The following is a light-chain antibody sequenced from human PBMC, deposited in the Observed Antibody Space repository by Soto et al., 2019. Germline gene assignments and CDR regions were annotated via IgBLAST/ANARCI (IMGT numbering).Light chain of an antibody. CDR2: DVS. Sequence: QSALTQPASVSGSPGQSITISCTGTSSDVGGYNYVSWYQQHPGKAPKLMIYDVSNRPSGVSNRFSGSKSGNTASLTISELQAEDEAHYYCCSYAGPYVVFGGGTKLTVL. V-gene: IGLV2-14*01. J-gene: IGLJ2*01. CDR1: SSDVGGYNY. CDR3: CSYAGPYVV.